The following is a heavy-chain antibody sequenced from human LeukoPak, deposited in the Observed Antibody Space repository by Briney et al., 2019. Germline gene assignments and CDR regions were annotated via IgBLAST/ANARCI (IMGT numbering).Heavy chain of an antibody. CDR2: IYYSGST. CDR1: GGSISSSSYY. V-gene: IGHV4-39*01. CDR3: ARPIYGSGRNWFDP. J-gene: IGHJ5*02. D-gene: IGHD3-10*01. Sequence: PSETLSLTCTVSGGSISSSSYYWGWIRPPPGKGLEWIGSIYYSGSTYYNPSLKSRVTISVDTSKNQFSLKLSSVTAADTAVYYCARPIYGSGRNWFDPWGQGTLVTVSS.